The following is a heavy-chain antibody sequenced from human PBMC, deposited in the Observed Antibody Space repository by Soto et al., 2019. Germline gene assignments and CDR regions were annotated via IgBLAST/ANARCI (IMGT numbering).Heavy chain of an antibody. Sequence: GGSLRLSCAASGFTFSSSAISWVLQAPGKGLEWVSAVSANGQGIYYADSVRGRFTISRDNSKNTVFLHMDSLSAEDTAVYYCAKDRHYPRDYFHYWGQGTLVTVSS. CDR2: VSANGQGI. J-gene: IGHJ4*02. D-gene: IGHD3-10*01. CDR1: GFTFSSSA. V-gene: IGHV3-23*01. CDR3: AKDRHYPRDYFHY.